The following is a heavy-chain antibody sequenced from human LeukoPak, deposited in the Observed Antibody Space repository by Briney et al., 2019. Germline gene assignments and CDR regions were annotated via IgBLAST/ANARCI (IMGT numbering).Heavy chain of an antibody. Sequence: GGSLRLSCVASGFIFSGYSMDWVRQAPGKGLEWVSSMSSSSAYIFYSDSVKGRFTISRVNAQSSLYLQMNSLRAEDTVVYYCARQAVARPFDLWGQGTMVAVSS. V-gene: IGHV3-21*06. J-gene: IGHJ3*01. CDR3: ARQAVARPFDL. CDR2: MSSSSAYI. CDR1: GFIFSGYS.